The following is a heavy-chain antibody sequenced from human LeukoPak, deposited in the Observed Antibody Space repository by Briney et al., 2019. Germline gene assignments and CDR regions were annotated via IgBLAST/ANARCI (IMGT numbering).Heavy chain of an antibody. D-gene: IGHD3-9*01. V-gene: IGHV3-64*01. Sequence: SGGSLRLSCAPSGFTFSSYAMHWVRQAPGKGLEYVSAIRSNGGSTYYANSVKGRFTISRDNSKNTLYLQMGSLRAEDMAVYYCARDRESYYDILTGQIGTAYFDYWGQGTLVTVSS. J-gene: IGHJ4*02. CDR1: GFTFSSYA. CDR3: ARDRESYYDILTGQIGTAYFDY. CDR2: IRSNGGST.